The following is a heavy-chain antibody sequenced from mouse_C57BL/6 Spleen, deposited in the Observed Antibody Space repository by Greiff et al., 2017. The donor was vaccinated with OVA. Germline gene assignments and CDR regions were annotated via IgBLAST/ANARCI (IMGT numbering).Heavy chain of an antibody. D-gene: IGHD2-5*01. CDR3: ARVGDYYSNYCDY. Sequence: DVQLVESEGGLVQPGSSMKLSCTASGFTFSDYYMAWVRQVPEKGLEWVANINYDGSSTYYLDSLKSRFIISRDNAKNILYLQMSRLKSEDTATYYCARVGDYYSNYCDYWGQGTTLTVSS. V-gene: IGHV5-16*01. J-gene: IGHJ2*01. CDR2: INYDGSST. CDR1: GFTFSDYY.